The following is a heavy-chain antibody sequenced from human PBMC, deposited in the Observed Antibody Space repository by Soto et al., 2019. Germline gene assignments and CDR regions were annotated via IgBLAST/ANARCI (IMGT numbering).Heavy chain of an antibody. CDR3: ARGSAVLRYFDWLPIDY. J-gene: IGHJ4*02. D-gene: IGHD3-9*01. CDR1: GYTFTSYD. CDR2: MNPNSGNT. Sequence: ASVKVSCKASGYTFTSYDINWVRQATGQGLEWMGWMNPNSGNTGYAQKFQGRVTMTRNTSISTAYMELSSLRSEDTAVYYCARGSAVLRYFDWLPIDYWGQGTLVTVSS. V-gene: IGHV1-8*01.